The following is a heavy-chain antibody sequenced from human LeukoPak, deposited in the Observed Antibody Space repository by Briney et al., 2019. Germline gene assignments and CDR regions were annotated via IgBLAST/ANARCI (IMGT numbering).Heavy chain of an antibody. CDR1: GYTSTGYY. Sequence: ASVKVSCKASGYTSTGYYMHWVRQAPGQGLEWMGWINPNSGGTNYAQKFQGRVTMTRDTSISTAYMELSRLRSDDTAVYYCARAQLIRGDNWFDPWGQGTLVTVSS. V-gene: IGHV1-2*02. CDR2: INPNSGGT. D-gene: IGHD6-13*01. CDR3: ARAQLIRGDNWFDP. J-gene: IGHJ5*02.